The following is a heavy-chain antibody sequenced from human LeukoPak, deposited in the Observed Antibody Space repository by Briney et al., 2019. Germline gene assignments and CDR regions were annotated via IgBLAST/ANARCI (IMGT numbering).Heavy chain of an antibody. V-gene: IGHV4-59*01. CDR3: ASLLHGDYYYYYMDV. Sequence: PSETLSLTCTVSGGSISSYYWNWIRQPPGKGLEWIGYIYNSGSTNNNPSLKSRVTISVDTSKKQFSLKLSSVTAADTAVYYCASLLHGDYYYYYMDVWGKGTTVTVSS. CDR2: IYNSGST. D-gene: IGHD2-15*01. J-gene: IGHJ6*03. CDR1: GGSISSYY.